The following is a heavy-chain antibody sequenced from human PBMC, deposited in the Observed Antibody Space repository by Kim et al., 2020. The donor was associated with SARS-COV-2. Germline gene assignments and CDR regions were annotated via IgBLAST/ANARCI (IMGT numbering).Heavy chain of an antibody. J-gene: IGHJ5*02. Sequence: SETLSLTCTVSGGSISSSSRYWGWIRQPPGKGLVWIGHISYSGSTYYNPSLKSRVTISVDTSKNQFSLRLTSVSAADTAVYYCARGLTSREGGGNWFDP. V-gene: IGHV4-39*01. CDR2: ISYSGST. CDR3: ARGLTSREGGGNWFDP. D-gene: IGHD1-26*01. CDR1: GGSISSSSRY.